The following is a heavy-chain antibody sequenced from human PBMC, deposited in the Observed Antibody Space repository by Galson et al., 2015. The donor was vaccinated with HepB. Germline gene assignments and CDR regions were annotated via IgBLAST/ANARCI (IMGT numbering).Heavy chain of an antibody. CDR3: AREHYYDSSGYSTFDY. V-gene: IGHV1-18*04. D-gene: IGHD3-22*01. CDR1: GYTFTSYG. Sequence: SVKVSCKASGYTFTSYGISWVRRAPGQGLEWMGWISAYNGNTNYAQKLQGRVTMTTDTSTSTAYMELRSLRSDDTAVYYCAREHYYDSSGYSTFDYWGQGTLVTVSS. CDR2: ISAYNGNT. J-gene: IGHJ4*02.